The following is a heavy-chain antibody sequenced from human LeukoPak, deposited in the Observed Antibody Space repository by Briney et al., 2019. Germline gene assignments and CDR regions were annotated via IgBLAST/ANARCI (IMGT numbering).Heavy chain of an antibody. J-gene: IGHJ2*01. D-gene: IGHD2-8*01. CDR3: AREGYCTNGVCLGEFFDL. V-gene: IGHV1-69*05. CDR2: IIPIFGTE. Sequence: SVKVSCKASGGTFSSYAISWVRHAPGQGLEWMGGIIPIFGTENYAQKFQDRVTITTDEPTSTAYMELSSLRSEDTAVYYCAREGYCTNGVCLGEFFDLWGRGTLVTVSS. CDR1: GGTFSSYA.